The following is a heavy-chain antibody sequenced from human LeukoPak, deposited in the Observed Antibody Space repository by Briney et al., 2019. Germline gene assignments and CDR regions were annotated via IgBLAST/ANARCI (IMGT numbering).Heavy chain of an antibody. CDR1: GYTFTSYY. D-gene: IGHD4-11*01. J-gene: IGHJ4*02. CDR3: ARGLQIGFLEY. Sequence: ASVKVSCKASGYTFTSYYMHWVRQAPGQGLDWMGIINPRGGATTYTQKFQGRITMTTDTSTSAVYMELSSLRSDDTAVYYCARGLQIGFLEYWGQGTLVTVSS. CDR2: INPRGGAT. V-gene: IGHV1-46*01.